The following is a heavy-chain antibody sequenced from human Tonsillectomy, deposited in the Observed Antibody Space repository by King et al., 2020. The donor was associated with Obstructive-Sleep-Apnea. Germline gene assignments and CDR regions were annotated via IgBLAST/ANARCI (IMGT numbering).Heavy chain of an antibody. CDR2: ISYSGST. D-gene: IGHD3-22*01. CDR1: GGSISSYY. J-gene: IGHJ4*02. CDR3: ARSLDSSGYYYTNY. Sequence: QLQESGPGLVKPSETLSLTCTVSGGSISSYYWSWIRQPPGKGLEWIWYISYSGSTNYNPSLKSRVTISVDTSKNQSSLKLSSVTDADTAVYYCARSLDSSGYYYTNYWGQGTLVTVSS. V-gene: IGHV4-59*08.